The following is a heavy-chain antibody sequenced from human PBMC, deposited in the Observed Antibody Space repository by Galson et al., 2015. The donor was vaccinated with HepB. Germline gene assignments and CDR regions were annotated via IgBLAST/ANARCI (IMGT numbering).Heavy chain of an antibody. D-gene: IGHD3-22*01. CDR3: ARGLPEAMIVVVDAFDI. V-gene: IGHV1-46*01. CDR1: GYTFTSYY. CDR2: INPSGGST. Sequence: SVKVSCKASGYTFTSYYMHWVRQAPGQGLEWMGIINPSGGSTSYAQKFQGRVTMTRDTSTSTVYMELSSLRSEDTAVYYCARGLPEAMIVVVDAFDIWGQGTMVTVSS. J-gene: IGHJ3*02.